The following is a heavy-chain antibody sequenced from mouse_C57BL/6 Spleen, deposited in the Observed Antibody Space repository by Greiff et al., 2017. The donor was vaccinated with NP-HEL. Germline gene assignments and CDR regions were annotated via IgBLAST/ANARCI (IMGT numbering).Heavy chain of an antibody. CDR2: IDPETGGT. J-gene: IGHJ2*01. CDR3: TRGESG. Sequence: QVQLKESGAELVRPGASVTLSCKASGYTFTDYEMHWVKQTPVHGLEWIGAIDPETGGTAYNQKFKGKAILTADKSSSTAYMELRSLTSEDSAVYYCTRGESGWGQGATLTVSS. D-gene: IGHD1-3*01. CDR1: GYTFTDYE. V-gene: IGHV1-15*01.